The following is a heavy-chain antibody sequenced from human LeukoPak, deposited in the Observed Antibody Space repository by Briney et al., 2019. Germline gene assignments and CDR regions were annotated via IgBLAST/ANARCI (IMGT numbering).Heavy chain of an antibody. Sequence: GGSLRLSCAASGFTVSSNYMSWVRQAPGKGLEWVSVIYSGGSTYYADSVKGRFTISRDNSKNTLYLQMNSLRAEDTAVYYCARDARKGLGYYYGMDVWGQGTTVTVSS. CDR3: ARDARKGLGYYYGMDV. CDR1: GFTVSSNY. D-gene: IGHD3-16*01. V-gene: IGHV3-53*01. CDR2: IYSGGST. J-gene: IGHJ6*02.